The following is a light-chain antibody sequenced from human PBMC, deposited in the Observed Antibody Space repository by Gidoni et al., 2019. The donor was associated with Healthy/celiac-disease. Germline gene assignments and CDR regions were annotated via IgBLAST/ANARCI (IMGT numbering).Light chain of an antibody. CDR1: QDISNY. V-gene: IGKV1-33*01. Sequence: DIQMTQSPSSLSASVGDRVTITCQASQDISNYLNWYQQKPGKAPKLLIYDASNLETGVPSRFSGSGSGTDFTFTISSLQPEDIATYYCQQYDNLPRTFXHXTKVDIK. CDR3: QQYDNLPRT. CDR2: DAS. J-gene: IGKJ3*01.